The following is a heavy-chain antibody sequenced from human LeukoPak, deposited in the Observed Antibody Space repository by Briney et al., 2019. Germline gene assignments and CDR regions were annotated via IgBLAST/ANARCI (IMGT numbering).Heavy chain of an antibody. CDR2: INPNSGGT. V-gene: IGHV1-2*02. J-gene: IGHJ6*03. D-gene: IGHD5-12*01. CDR1: GYTFTGYY. Sequence: GGSLRLSCAASGYTFTGYYMHWVRQAPGQGLEWMGWINPNSGGTNYAQKLQGRVTMNTDTSPSTAYMELRSLRSDDTAVYYCARDLSGYDYNYYYMDVWGKGTTVTVSS. CDR3: ARDLSGYDYNYYYMDV.